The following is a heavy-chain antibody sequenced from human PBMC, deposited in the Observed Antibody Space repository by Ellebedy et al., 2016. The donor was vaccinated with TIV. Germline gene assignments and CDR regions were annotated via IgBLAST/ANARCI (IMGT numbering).Heavy chain of an antibody. CDR2: IYSGGTT. D-gene: IGHD1-14*01. J-gene: IGHJ4*02. Sequence: GESLKISCAASGLTVSNIYITWVRQAPGKGLEWVAVIYSGGTTYYANSVKGRFPISRDNSKNTLYLKMESLRAEDTAIYYCAKETTRVRGPFDSWGQGTLVTVSS. V-gene: IGHV3-53*01. CDR3: AKETTRVRGPFDS. CDR1: GLTVSNIY.